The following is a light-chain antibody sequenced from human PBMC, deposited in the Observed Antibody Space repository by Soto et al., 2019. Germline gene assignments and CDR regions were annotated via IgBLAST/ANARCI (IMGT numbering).Light chain of an antibody. CDR2: AAS. V-gene: IGKV1-8*01. J-gene: IGKJ1*01. Sequence: AIRMTQSPSSLSASTGDRVTITFRASQGISSYLAWYQQKPGKAPKLLIYAASTLQSGVPSRFSGSGSGTDFSLTISSLEPEDFAIYYCQQRSIWPPWTFGQGTKVDIK. CDR1: QGISSY. CDR3: QQRSIWPPWT.